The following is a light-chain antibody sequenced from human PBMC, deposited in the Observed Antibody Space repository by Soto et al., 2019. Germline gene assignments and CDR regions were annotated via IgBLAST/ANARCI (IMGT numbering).Light chain of an antibody. V-gene: IGLV2-14*01. J-gene: IGLJ3*02. Sequence: QSALTQPASVSGSPGQSITISCTGTSSDVGGYKYVSWYQQHPGKAPKLMIYEVSNRPSGVSHRFSGSKSGNTASLTISDLQAEDEADYFCGSYTGGITYWVFGGGTKLTVL. CDR2: EVS. CDR1: SSDVGGYKY. CDR3: GSYTGGITYWV.